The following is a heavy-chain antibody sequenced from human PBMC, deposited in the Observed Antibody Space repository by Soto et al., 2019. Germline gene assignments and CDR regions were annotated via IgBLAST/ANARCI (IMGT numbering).Heavy chain of an antibody. V-gene: IGHV1-2*02. D-gene: IGHD3-3*01. J-gene: IGHJ6*02. CDR2: INPNSGGT. Sequence: ASVKVSCKASGYTFTGYYMHWVRQAPGQGLEWMGWINPNSGGTNYAQKFQGRVAMTRDTSISTAYMELSRLRSDDTAVYYCARGHVTIFGVVIIPYYYYGMDVWGQGTTVTVSS. CDR3: ARGHVTIFGVVIIPYYYYGMDV. CDR1: GYTFTGYY.